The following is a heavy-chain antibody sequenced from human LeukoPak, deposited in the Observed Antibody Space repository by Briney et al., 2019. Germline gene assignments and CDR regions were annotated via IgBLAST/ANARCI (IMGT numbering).Heavy chain of an antibody. CDR1: GFTFSSYS. J-gene: IGHJ4*02. CDR3: ARDPHLSGWSDY. V-gene: IGHV3-21*01. CDR2: ISSQSTYI. D-gene: IGHD6-19*01. Sequence: GGSLRLSCAASGFTFSSYSMSWVRQAPGKGLEWVSSISSQSTYIYSADSLKGRFAISGDNAKNSLYLQMNSLRAEDTAVYYCARDPHLSGWSDYWGQGTLVTVSS.